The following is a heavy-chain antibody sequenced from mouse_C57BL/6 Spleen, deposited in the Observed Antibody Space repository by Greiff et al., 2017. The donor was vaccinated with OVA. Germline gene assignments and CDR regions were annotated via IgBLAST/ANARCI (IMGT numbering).Heavy chain of an antibody. CDR3: ARYRWIYAMDY. V-gene: IGHV1-42*01. Sequence: EVQLQQSGPELVKPGASVKISCKASGYSFTGYYMNWVKQSPEKSLEWIGEINPSTGGTTYNQKFKAKATLTVDKSSSTAYMQLKSLTSEDSAVYYCARYRWIYAMDYWGQGTSGTVSS. CDR2: INPSTGGT. CDR1: GYSFTGYY. D-gene: IGHD2-3*01. J-gene: IGHJ4*01.